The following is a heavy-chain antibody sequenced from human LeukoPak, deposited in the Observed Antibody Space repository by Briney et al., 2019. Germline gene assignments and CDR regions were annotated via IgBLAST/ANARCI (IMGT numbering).Heavy chain of an antibody. CDR1: GLTFNSYW. CDR2: INQDGSQE. J-gene: IGHJ4*02. V-gene: IGHV3-7*04. Sequence: GGSLRLSCAASGLTFNSYWMNWVRQAPGKGLQWVANINQDGSQEYYVDSVKGRFTISRDNAKNSLYLQINSLRAEDTAVYYCARDNSRNDLEYWGQGTLVTVSS. D-gene: IGHD1-1*01. CDR3: ARDNSRNDLEY.